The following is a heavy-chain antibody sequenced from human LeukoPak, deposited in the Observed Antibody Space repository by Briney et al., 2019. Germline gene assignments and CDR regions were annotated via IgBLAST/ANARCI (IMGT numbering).Heavy chain of an antibody. CDR1: GYTFTGYY. V-gene: IGHV1-2*02. Sequence: ASVKVSCKASGYTFTGYYMHWVRQAPGHGLEWMGWINPNSGGTNYAQKFQGRVTMTRDTSISTAYMELSRLRSDDTAVYYCARDVVVITQGYYYYMDVWGKGTTVTVSS. D-gene: IGHD3-22*01. CDR3: ARDVVVITQGYYYYMDV. CDR2: INPNSGGT. J-gene: IGHJ6*03.